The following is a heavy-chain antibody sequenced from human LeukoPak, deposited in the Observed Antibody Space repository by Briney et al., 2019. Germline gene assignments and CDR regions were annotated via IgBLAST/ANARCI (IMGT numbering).Heavy chain of an antibody. CDR1: GGSFSGYY. V-gene: IGHV4-34*01. CDR3: ARATSTNCSSTSCYSSSFDY. D-gene: IGHD2-2*01. Sequence: SATLSLTCAVYGGSFSGYYWSWIRQPPGKGLEWIGEINHSGSTNYNPSLKSRVTISVDTSKNQFSLKLSSVTAADTAVYYCARATSTNCSSTSCYSSSFDYWGQGTLVTVSS. J-gene: IGHJ4*02. CDR2: INHSGST.